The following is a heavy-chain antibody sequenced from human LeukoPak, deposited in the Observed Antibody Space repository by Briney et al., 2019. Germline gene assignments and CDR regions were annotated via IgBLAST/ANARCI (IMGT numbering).Heavy chain of an antibody. Sequence: PSETLSLTCTVSGGSFEHYFWSWIRQPPGKGPEFLGYVYYTGSTDYSPSLKSRLSISADTAKNQFSLNLRSVTAADTAVYFCASHRRSHGAEYWGQGTLVTVSS. J-gene: IGHJ4*02. CDR3: ASHRRSHGAEY. V-gene: IGHV4-59*08. D-gene: IGHD5-18*01. CDR2: VYYTGST. CDR1: GGSFEHYF.